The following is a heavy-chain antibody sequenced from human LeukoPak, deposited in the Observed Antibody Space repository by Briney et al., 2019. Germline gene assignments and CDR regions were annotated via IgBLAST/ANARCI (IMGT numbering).Heavy chain of an antibody. CDR3: VREKRFLEWS. CDR1: GFTVSSNY. D-gene: IGHD3-3*01. V-gene: IGHV3-53*01. CDR2: VYNVGTT. J-gene: IGHJ5*02. Sequence: GGSLRLSCAASGFTVSSNYMSLVRQAPGKGLEWVSVVYNVGTTYYADSVKGRFTISRDNSKNTLYLQMNSLRVEDTAVYYCVREKRFLEWSWGQGTLVTVSS.